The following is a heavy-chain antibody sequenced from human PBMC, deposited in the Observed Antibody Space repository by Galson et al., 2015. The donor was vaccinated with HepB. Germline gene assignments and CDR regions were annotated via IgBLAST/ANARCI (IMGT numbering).Heavy chain of an antibody. V-gene: IGHV3-9*01. D-gene: IGHD5-18*01. CDR3: AKGYTYGISYYFDS. Sequence: SLRLSCATSGFTFDDYAMHWVRQAPGKGLEWVSDISWNSGSIGYADSVKGRFTISRDTAKNSLYLQMNSLRAEDTALYYCAKGYTYGISYYFDSWGRGTLVTVSS. J-gene: IGHJ4*02. CDR1: GFTFDDYA. CDR2: ISWNSGSI.